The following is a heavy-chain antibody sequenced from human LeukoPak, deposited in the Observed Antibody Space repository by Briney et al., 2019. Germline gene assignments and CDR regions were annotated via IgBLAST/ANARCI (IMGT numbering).Heavy chain of an antibody. J-gene: IGHJ4*02. Sequence: GGSLRLSCAASGFTFSHFWMSWVRQAPGKGLEWVAYIKKTGSETYYVDSVKGRFTITRDNTRSSLFLQMYSLRAEDTAVYYCARGSNVKALNYWGQGTLVTVSS. CDR2: IKKTGSET. CDR1: GFTFSHFW. D-gene: IGHD4/OR15-4a*01. CDR3: ARGSNVKALNY. V-gene: IGHV3-7*04.